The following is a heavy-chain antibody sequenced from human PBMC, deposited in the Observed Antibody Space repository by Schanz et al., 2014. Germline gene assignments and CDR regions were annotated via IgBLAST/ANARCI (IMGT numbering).Heavy chain of an antibody. CDR3: ARPGGSSWSFAY. CDR2: IYYSGST. V-gene: IGHV4-30-4*07. J-gene: IGHJ4*02. CDR1: GGSIRSGGYS. Sequence: QVQLQESGPGLVKPSQTLSLTCAVSGGSIRSGGYSWSWIRQPPGKGLEWIGYIYYSGSTYYNPTLKGRVTIPVAPPKNQFPLMLGSVTAADTAVYYCARPGGSSWSFAYWGLGRLVIVSS. D-gene: IGHD6-13*01.